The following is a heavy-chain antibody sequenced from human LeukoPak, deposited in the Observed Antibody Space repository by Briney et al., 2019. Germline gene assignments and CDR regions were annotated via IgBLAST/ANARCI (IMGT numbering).Heavy chain of an antibody. CDR2: IYYSGST. J-gene: IGHJ6*02. D-gene: IGHD2-15*01. CDR3: ARGGYCSGGSCYGDYYYYYGMDV. CDR1: GGSISSYY. V-gene: IGHV4-59*01. Sequence: SETLSLTCTVSGGSISSYYWSWIRQPPGKGLEWIGYIYYSGSTNYNPSLKSRVTISVDTSKNQFSLKLSSVTAADTAVYYYARGGYCSGGSCYGDYYYYYGMDVWGQGTTVTVSS.